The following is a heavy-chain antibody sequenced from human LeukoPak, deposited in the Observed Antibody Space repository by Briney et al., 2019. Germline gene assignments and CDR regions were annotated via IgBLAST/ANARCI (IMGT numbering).Heavy chain of an antibody. CDR2: INAGNGNT. CDR1: GYTFTSYA. Sequence: GASVKVSCKASGYTFTSYAVHWVRQAPGQRLEWMGWINAGNGNTKYSQKFQGRVTITRDTSASTAYMELSSLRSEDTAVYYCASARPLLRNWFDPWGQGTLVTVSS. J-gene: IGHJ5*02. V-gene: IGHV1-3*01. D-gene: IGHD2-15*01. CDR3: ASARPLLRNWFDP.